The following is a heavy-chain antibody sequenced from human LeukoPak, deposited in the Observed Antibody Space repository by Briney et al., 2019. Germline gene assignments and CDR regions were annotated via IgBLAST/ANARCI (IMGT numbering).Heavy chain of an antibody. CDR2: INNIGGTS. Sequence: PGGSLRLSCEASGFTFSAYAMSWVRQAPGKGLEWVSTINNIGGTSYYADSVKGRFSISRDDSKNTLFLQLNSLRAEDTAVYYCAPIYGDYARVDYWGQGTLVTVSS. D-gene: IGHD4-17*01. J-gene: IGHJ4*02. CDR1: GFTFSAYA. V-gene: IGHV3-23*01. CDR3: APIYGDYARVDY.